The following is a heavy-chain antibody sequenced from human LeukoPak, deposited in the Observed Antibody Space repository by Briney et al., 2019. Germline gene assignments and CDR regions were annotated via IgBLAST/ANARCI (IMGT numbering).Heavy chain of an antibody. Sequence: PGGSLRLSCAASGFTFSSYSMNWVRQAPGKGLEWVSSISSSSYIYYADSVKGRFTISRDNAKNSLYLQMNSLRAEDTAVYYCARVRGYYSAYYFDYWGQGTLVTVSS. CDR2: ISSSSYI. V-gene: IGHV3-21*01. CDR1: GFTFSSYS. D-gene: IGHD5-18*01. J-gene: IGHJ4*02. CDR3: ARVRGYYSAYYFDY.